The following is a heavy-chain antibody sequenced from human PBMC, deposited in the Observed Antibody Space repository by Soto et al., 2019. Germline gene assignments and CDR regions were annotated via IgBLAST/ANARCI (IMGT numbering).Heavy chain of an antibody. D-gene: IGHD3-22*01. CDR3: TSASYDSSGYYGSYYYYGLDV. CDR1: GFTFSGSA. CDR2: IRSKANSYAT. V-gene: IGHV3-73*01. Sequence: PGGSLRLSCAASGFTFSGSAMHWVRQASGKRLEWVGRIRSKANSYATAYAASVKRRFTISRDYSKNPAYLQTNSLKTEDTAVYYCTSASYDSSGYYGSYYYYGLDVWGQGTTVTVSS. J-gene: IGHJ6*02.